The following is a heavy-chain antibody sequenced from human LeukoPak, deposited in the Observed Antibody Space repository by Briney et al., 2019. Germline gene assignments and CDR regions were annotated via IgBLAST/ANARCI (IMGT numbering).Heavy chain of an antibody. Sequence: GGTLRLSCAASGFTFSSYGMSWVRQAPGKGLEWVAVISYDGSNKYYADSVKGRFTISRDSSKNTLYLQMNSLRAEDTAVYYCARSPPYSSSSYWADYWGQGTLVTVSS. J-gene: IGHJ4*02. V-gene: IGHV3-30*03. CDR1: GFTFSSYG. CDR3: ARSPPYSSSSYWADY. D-gene: IGHD6-6*01. CDR2: ISYDGSNK.